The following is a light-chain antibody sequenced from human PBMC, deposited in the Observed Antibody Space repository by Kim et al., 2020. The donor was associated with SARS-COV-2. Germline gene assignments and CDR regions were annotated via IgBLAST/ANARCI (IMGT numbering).Light chain of an antibody. CDR3: QHYGTSPLT. Sequence: APGERSTVSCRASQSVSSNYLAWYQQKPGQAPRLLINGASSRATGIPDRFSGSGSETDFILTISRLDPEDFAVYYCQHYGTSPLTFGGGTKVDIK. V-gene: IGKV3-20*01. J-gene: IGKJ4*01. CDR1: QSVSSNY. CDR2: GAS.